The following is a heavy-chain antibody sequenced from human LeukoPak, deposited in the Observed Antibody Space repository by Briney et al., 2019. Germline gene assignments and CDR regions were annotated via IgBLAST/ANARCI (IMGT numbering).Heavy chain of an antibody. V-gene: IGHV3-66*01. CDR1: GFPFSSYT. J-gene: IGHJ4*02. CDR2: IYSGGST. Sequence: GGSLRLSCAASGFPFSSYTMSWVRQAPGRGLEWVSVIYSGGSTYYADSVKGRFTISRDNSKNTLFLQMNSPRAGDTAVYYCARGTVTMVDYWGQGTLVTVSS. CDR3: ARGTVTMVDY. D-gene: IGHD3-10*01.